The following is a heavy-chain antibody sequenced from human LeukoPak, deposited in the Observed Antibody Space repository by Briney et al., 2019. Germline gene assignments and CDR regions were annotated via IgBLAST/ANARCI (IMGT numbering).Heavy chain of an antibody. J-gene: IGHJ4*02. Sequence: GGSLRLSCAASGFTVSSNYMTSVRQAPGKGLEWVTVIYSGGSTYYADSVKGRFTISRDDSKNTLYLQMNSLRAEDTAVYYCARALYGDYGIFDYWGQGTLVSVSS. D-gene: IGHD4-17*01. CDR2: IYSGGST. V-gene: IGHV3-53*01. CDR1: GFTVSSNY. CDR3: ARALYGDYGIFDY.